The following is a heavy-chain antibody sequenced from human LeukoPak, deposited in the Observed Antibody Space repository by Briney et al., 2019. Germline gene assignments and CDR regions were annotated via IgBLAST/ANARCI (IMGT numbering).Heavy chain of an antibody. CDR2: IIPIFGTA. V-gene: IGHV1-69*13. CDR3: ARYEDNMNAFYI. D-gene: IGHD2/OR15-2a*01. Sequence: SVTVSCKASVGTFSSYAISWVRQATGQGLEWMGGIIPIFGTANYAQKFQASIRITAESSTSTAYMDLRNLRSEDAAVYYCARYEDNMNAFYIWGQGTIVTVSS. J-gene: IGHJ3*02. CDR1: VGTFSSYA.